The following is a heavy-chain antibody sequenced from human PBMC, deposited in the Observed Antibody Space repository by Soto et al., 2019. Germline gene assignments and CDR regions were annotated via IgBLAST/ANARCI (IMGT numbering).Heavy chain of an antibody. Sequence: QVQLVESGGGLVKPGGSLRLSCAASGFTFSDYYMNWIRQAPGKGLEGVSYISSSRSYTNYADSVKGRFTISRDNAKNSLYLQMNSLRAEDTAVYYCARVAYDAFDIWGQGTMVTVSS. CDR3: ARVAYDAFDI. CDR2: ISSSRSYT. CDR1: GFTFSDYY. V-gene: IGHV3-11*05. D-gene: IGHD3-16*01. J-gene: IGHJ3*02.